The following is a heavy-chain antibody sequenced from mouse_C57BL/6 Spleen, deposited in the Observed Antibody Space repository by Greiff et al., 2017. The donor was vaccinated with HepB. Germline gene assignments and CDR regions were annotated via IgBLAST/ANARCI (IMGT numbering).Heavy chain of an antibody. CDR2: ISSGGSYT. CDR1: GFTFSSYG. J-gene: IGHJ2*01. Sequence: EVQGVESGGDLVKPGGSLKLSCAASGFTFSSYGMSWVRQTPDKRLEWVATISSGGSYTYYPDSVKGRFTISRDNAKNTLYLQMSSLKSEDTAMYYCARDYGNEEDYFHYWGQGTTLTVSS. V-gene: IGHV5-6*01. D-gene: IGHD2-1*01. CDR3: ARDYGNEEDYFHY.